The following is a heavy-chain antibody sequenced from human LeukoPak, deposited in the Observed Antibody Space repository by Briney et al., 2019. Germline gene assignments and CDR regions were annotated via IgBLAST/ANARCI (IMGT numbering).Heavy chain of an antibody. CDR1: GFTVSSNY. CDR2: IYSGGST. Sequence: QPGGSLRLSCAASGFTVSSNYMSWVRQAPGKGLEWVSVIYSGGSTYYADSVKGGFTISRDNSKNTLYPQMNSLRAEDTAVYYCARSVDFWSGYAENWFDPWGQGTLVTVSS. D-gene: IGHD3-3*01. CDR3: ARSVDFWSGYAENWFDP. V-gene: IGHV3-53*01. J-gene: IGHJ5*02.